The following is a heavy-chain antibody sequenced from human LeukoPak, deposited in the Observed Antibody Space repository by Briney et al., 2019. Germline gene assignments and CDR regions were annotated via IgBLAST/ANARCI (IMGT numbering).Heavy chain of an antibody. D-gene: IGHD5-18*01. V-gene: IGHV3-74*01. CDR2: INSDGSST. CDR3: VKGGGYSFGFDY. J-gene: IGHJ4*02. CDR1: GFTFSSYW. Sequence: GGSLRLSCAASGFTFSSYWMHWVRQAPGKGLVWVSRINSDGSSTSYADSVKGRFTISRDNAKNTLYLQMNSLRAEDTAVYYCVKGGGYSFGFDYWGQGTLVTVSS.